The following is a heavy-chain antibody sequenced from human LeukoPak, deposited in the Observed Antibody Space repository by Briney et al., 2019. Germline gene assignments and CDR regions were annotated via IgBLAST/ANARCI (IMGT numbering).Heavy chain of an antibody. CDR1: GFTFSRYR. D-gene: IGHD1-26*01. Sequence: GGALRLSCAASGFTFSRYRLSWVSPGPGKGLEWVSSISSSSSYIYYADSVKGRFTISRDNAKNSLYLQMNSLRAEDTAVYYCARENVGATIFDYWGQGTLVTVSS. V-gene: IGHV3-21*01. CDR3: ARENVGATIFDY. CDR2: ISSSSSYI. J-gene: IGHJ4*02.